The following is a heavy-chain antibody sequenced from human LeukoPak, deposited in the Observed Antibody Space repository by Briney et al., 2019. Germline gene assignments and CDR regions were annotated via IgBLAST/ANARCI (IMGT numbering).Heavy chain of an antibody. J-gene: IGHJ4*02. Sequence: GGSLRLSCAASGFTFSSYSMNWVRQAPGEGLEWVSSISSSSSYIYYADSVKGRFTISRDNAKNSLYLQMNSLRAEDTAVYYCANHRYSSSWPPNFDYWGQGTLVTVSS. CDR1: GFTFSSYS. D-gene: IGHD6-13*01. CDR2: ISSSSSYI. CDR3: ANHRYSSSWPPNFDY. V-gene: IGHV3-21*01.